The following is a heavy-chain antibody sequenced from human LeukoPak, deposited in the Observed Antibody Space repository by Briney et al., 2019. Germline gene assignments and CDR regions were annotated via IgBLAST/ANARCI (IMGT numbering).Heavy chain of an antibody. Sequence: SETLSLTCAVYGGSFSGYYWSWIRQPPGKGLEWIEEINHSGSTNYNPSLKRRVTISVDTSKNQFSLKLSSVTAADTAVYYCARGSDTAMVTIYFDYWGQGTLVTVSS. J-gene: IGHJ4*02. CDR2: INHSGST. CDR1: GGSFSGYY. CDR3: ARGSDTAMVTIYFDY. D-gene: IGHD5-18*01. V-gene: IGHV4-34*01.